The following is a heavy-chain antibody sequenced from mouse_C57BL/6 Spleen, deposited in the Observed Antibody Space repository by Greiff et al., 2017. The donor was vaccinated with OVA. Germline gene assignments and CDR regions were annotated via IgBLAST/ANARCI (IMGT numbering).Heavy chain of an antibody. D-gene: IGHD2-4*01. J-gene: IGHJ4*01. CDR2: IYPGSGST. Sequence: QVQLQQSGAELVKPGASVKMSCKASGYTFTSYWITWVKQRPGQGLEWIGDIYPGSGSTNYNEKFKITSTLTVDTSSSTAYMQLSSLTSEDSAVYYCARLRRPDYYAMDYWGQGTSVTVSS. CDR1: GYTFTSYW. CDR3: ARLRRPDYYAMDY. V-gene: IGHV1-55*01.